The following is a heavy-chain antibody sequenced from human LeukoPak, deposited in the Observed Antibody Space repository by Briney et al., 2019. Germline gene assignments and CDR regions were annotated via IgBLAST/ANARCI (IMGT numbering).Heavy chain of an antibody. V-gene: IGHV3-21*01. Sequence: GGSLRLSCAASGFTFSSYSMNWVRQAPGKGLEWVSSISSSSSYIYYADSVKGRFTISRDNAKNSLYLQMNSLRAEDTAVYYCARADTAIGAYYYMDVWGKGTTVTVSS. CDR3: ARADTAIGAYYYMDV. CDR1: GFTFSSYS. CDR2: ISSSSSYI. D-gene: IGHD5-18*01. J-gene: IGHJ6*03.